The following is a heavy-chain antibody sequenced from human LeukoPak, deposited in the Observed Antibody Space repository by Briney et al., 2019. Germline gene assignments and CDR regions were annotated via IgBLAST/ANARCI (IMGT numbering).Heavy chain of an antibody. D-gene: IGHD3-16*01. Sequence: ASVKVSCKASGYTFSSYGVCWVRQAPGQGLEWVGWISTYNGNTNFAQKFQGRVTMTTDTSTSTVYMELRSLRSDDTAVYYCARGGRDRASTLAFDIWGQGTVVTVSS. CDR1: GYTFSSYG. CDR2: ISTYNGNT. CDR3: ARGGRDRASTLAFDI. J-gene: IGHJ3*02. V-gene: IGHV1-18*01.